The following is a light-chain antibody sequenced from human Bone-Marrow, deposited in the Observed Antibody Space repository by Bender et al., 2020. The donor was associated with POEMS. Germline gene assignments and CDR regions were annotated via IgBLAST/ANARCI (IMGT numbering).Light chain of an antibody. Sequence: QSALTQPASVSGSPGQSITISCTGTSNDVGSYNLVSWYQQRPDKAPKLLIHEDSKRALGVSSRVSGSKSGNTASLTISGLQAEDEADYYCCSYAGSYPSVLFGGGTKVTVL. J-gene: IGLJ2*01. V-gene: IGLV2-23*01. CDR3: CSYAGSYPSVL. CDR2: EDS. CDR1: SNDVGSYNL.